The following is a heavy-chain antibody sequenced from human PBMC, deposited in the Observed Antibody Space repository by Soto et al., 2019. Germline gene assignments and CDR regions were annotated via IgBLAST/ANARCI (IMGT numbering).Heavy chain of an antibody. CDR2: IYPGDSDT. V-gene: IGHV5-51*01. CDR3: ARQHSYGYYYYYGMDV. CDR1: GYSFTSYW. Sequence: PGESLKISCKGSGYSFTSYWIGWVRQMPGKGLEWMGIIYPGDSDTRYSPSFQGQVTISADKSISTAYLQWSSLKASDTAMYYCARQHSYGYYYYYGMDVWGQGTTVTVSS. D-gene: IGHD5-18*01. J-gene: IGHJ6*02.